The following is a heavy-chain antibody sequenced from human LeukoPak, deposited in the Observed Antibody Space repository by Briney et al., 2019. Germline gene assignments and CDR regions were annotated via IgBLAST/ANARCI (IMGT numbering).Heavy chain of an antibody. Sequence: GGSLRLSCAASGFTFSSYAMSWVRQAPGKGLEWVSAINHSGDSTYYADSVKGRFTISRDNSKSTLYPQMNSLRAEDTAVYYCATGPYSSSWYKGFDYWGQGTLVTVSS. D-gene: IGHD6-13*01. J-gene: IGHJ4*02. CDR2: INHSGDST. V-gene: IGHV3-23*01. CDR3: ATGPYSSSWYKGFDY. CDR1: GFTFSSYA.